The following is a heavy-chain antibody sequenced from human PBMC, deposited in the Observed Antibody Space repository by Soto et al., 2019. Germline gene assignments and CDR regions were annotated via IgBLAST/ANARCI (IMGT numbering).Heavy chain of an antibody. CDR1: GFSLTTNGVG. CDR3: AHKEFRTSSPLDF. J-gene: IGHJ4*02. Sequence: QITLKKSGPALVKPTQTLTLTCTFSGFSLTTNGVGVAWIRQPPGKALEWLALINWDDDRHYNPSLTSRLTITKDTSKHHVVLTMTNMDPVDTATYYCAHKEFRTSSPLDFGGPGILVTVSS. CDR2: INWDDDR. V-gene: IGHV2-5*02.